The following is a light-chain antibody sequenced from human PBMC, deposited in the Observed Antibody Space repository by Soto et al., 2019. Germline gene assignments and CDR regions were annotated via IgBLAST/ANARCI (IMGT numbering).Light chain of an antibody. CDR3: QQVKSYPRT. Sequence: VPVTLTPSYLSASAGDRVTITIRARQAITNNLAWYQQKPGNPPRLLIYEESTLHSGVPSRFSGRKVGTQFILTIDSLEPEDFATYYCQQVKSYPRTVGGGTKVDIK. J-gene: IGKJ4*01. CDR1: QAITNN. V-gene: IGKV1-9*01. CDR2: EES.